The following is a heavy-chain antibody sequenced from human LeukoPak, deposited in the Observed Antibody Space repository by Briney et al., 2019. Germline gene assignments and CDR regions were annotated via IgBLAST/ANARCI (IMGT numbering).Heavy chain of an antibody. J-gene: IGHJ4*02. CDR2: INTDGSST. Sequence: GGSLRLSCAASGFTFSTYWMHWVRQAPGKGLVWVSRINTDGSSTRYADSVKGRFTISRDNAKNTLYLQMNSLRAEDTAVYYCAIGEWFLDYWGQGTLVTVSS. D-gene: IGHD3-3*01. CDR1: GFTFSTYW. V-gene: IGHV3-74*01. CDR3: AIGEWFLDY.